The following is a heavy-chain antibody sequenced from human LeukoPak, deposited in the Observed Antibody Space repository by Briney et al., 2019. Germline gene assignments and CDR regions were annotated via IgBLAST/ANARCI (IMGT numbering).Heavy chain of an antibody. CDR1: GFTFSSYW. CDR2: IKQDGSEK. V-gene: IGHV3-7*01. D-gene: IGHD1-26*01. CDR3: ARSVGAGNNYFYYGMDV. J-gene: IGHJ6*02. Sequence: PGGSLRLSCAASGFTFSSYWMSWVRQAPGKGLEWVANIKQDGSEKYYVDSVKGRFTMSRDNDKNSVYLQMDSLRAEETAVYYCARSVGAGNNYFYYGMDVWGQGTTVTVSS.